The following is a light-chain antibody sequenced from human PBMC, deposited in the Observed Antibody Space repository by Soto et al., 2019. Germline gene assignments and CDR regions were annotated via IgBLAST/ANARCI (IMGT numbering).Light chain of an antibody. CDR1: QSIGSD. V-gene: IGKV3-15*01. Sequence: EVVMTQSPATLSVSPGERGTLSCRASQSIGSDIAWYQKKPGQAPRLLIYGASTRATGIPVRFSGSGSGTEFTLTINSLQSEDFGVYYCQQYNNWPPWTFGKGTKVDIK. CDR3: QQYNNWPPWT. CDR2: GAS. J-gene: IGKJ1*01.